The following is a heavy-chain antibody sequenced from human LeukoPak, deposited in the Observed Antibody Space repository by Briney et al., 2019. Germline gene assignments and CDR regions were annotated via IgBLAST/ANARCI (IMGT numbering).Heavy chain of an antibody. CDR2: ISYDGSNK. D-gene: IGHD3-10*01. J-gene: IGHJ4*02. Sequence: GGSLRLSCAASRFIFSDYPMIWVRQAPGKGLEWVAVISYDGSNKYYADSVKGRFTISRDNSKNTLYLQMNSLRAEDTAVYYCANGDSGSGPYWGQGTLVTVSS. CDR3: ANGDSGSGPY. CDR1: RFIFSDYP. V-gene: IGHV3-30*04.